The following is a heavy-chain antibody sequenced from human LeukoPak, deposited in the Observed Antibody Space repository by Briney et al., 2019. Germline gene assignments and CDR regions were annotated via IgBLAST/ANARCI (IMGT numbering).Heavy chain of an antibody. CDR1: GGSISSSTYY. V-gene: IGHV4-39*01. D-gene: IGHD6-13*01. Sequence: PSETLSLTCTVSGGSISSSTYYWGWIRQPPGEGLEWIGTIYYSGSTYYNPSLKSRVTISVDTSKNQFSLKLSSVTAADTAVYYCARHPNRIAAAGTIDYWGQGTLVTVSS. CDR2: IYYSGST. CDR3: ARHPNRIAAAGTIDY. J-gene: IGHJ4*02.